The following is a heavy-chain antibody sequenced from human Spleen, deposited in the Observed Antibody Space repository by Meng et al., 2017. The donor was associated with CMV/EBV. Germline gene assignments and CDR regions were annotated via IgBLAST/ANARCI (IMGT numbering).Heavy chain of an antibody. Sequence: ASVKVSCKASGYTFTGYYMHWVRQAPGQGLEWMGGINPNSGGTNYAQKFQGRVTMTRDTSINTAYMELSRLRSDDTAVYYCARDYVVVIAATHYHYYYMDVWGKGTTVTVSS. V-gene: IGHV1-2*02. CDR2: INPNSGGT. J-gene: IGHJ6*03. CDR1: GYTFTGYY. CDR3: ARDYVVVIAATHYHYYYMDV. D-gene: IGHD2-21*01.